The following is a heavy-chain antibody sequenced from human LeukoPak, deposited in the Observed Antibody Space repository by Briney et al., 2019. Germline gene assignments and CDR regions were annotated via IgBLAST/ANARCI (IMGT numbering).Heavy chain of an antibody. CDR1: GFTVSSNY. CDR2: IYSGGST. D-gene: IGHD1/OR15-1a*01. CDR3: ARVWRTQFDY. Sequence: GGSQRLSCAASGFTVSSNYMSWVRQAPGKGLEWVSVIYSGGSTYYADSVKGRFTISRDNSKNTLYLQMNSLRAEDTAVYYCARVWRTQFDYWGQGTLITVSS. J-gene: IGHJ4*02. V-gene: IGHV3-53*01.